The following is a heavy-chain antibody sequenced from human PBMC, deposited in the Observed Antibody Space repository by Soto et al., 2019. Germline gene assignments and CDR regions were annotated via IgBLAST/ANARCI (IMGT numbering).Heavy chain of an antibody. CDR2: ISYDGSNK. V-gene: IGHV3-30*18. CDR3: AKDPFTTSYIAPAGTAYIDY. D-gene: IGHD6-13*01. CDR1: GFTFSNYG. J-gene: IGHJ4*02. Sequence: GGSLRLSCAASGFTFSNYGMHWVRQAPGKGLEWAAVISYDGSNKYYADSVKGRFTISRDNSKNTLYLQMNSLRVEDTAVYYCAKDPFTTSYIAPAGTAYIDYWGQGTLVTVSS.